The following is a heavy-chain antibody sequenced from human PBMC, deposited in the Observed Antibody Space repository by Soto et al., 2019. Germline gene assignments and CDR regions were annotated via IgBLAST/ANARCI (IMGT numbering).Heavy chain of an antibody. CDR1: GFTFSSYW. CDR3: ARDEKQQLFRNYYYYFMDV. V-gene: IGHV3-7*01. D-gene: IGHD6-13*01. Sequence: EVQLVESGGGLVQPGGSLRLSCAASGFTFSSYWMSWVRQAPGKGLEWVANIKQDGSEKYYVDSVKGRFTISRDNAKNSRYLQMNSLRAEDTAVYYCARDEKQQLFRNYYYYFMDVWGKGTTVTVSS. CDR2: IKQDGSEK. J-gene: IGHJ6*03.